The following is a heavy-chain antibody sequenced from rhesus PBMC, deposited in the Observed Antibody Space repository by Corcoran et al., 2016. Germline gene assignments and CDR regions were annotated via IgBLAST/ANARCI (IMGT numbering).Heavy chain of an antibody. D-gene: IGHD6-25*01. CDR1: GGSISADYY. Sequence: QVQLQESGPGLVQPSETLSLPCAVSGGSISADYYWSWLRQPPGKGLEWIGYIYGTGGGNNYKPSLKNRVTSSIDTSKNQFSLKLSSVTAADTAVYYWARESEGAAAGTVDYWGQGVLVTVSS. V-gene: IGHV4-106*01. CDR2: IYGTGGGN. CDR3: ARESEGAAAGTVDY. J-gene: IGHJ4*01.